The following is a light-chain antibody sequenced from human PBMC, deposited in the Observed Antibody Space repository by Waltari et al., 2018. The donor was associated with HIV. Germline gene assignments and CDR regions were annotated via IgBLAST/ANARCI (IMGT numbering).Light chain of an antibody. J-gene: IGLJ1*01. CDR2: GNS. CDR3: QSHDSSLSGYV. Sequence: QSVLTQPPSVSGAPGQRVTISCPGTSSNIGAGYHVHWYQQLPGTAPNLLIYGNSNRPSGVPDRFSGSKYGTSASLAITGLQAEDEADYHCQSHDSSLSGYVFGTGTKVTVL. V-gene: IGLV1-40*01. CDR1: SSNIGAGYH.